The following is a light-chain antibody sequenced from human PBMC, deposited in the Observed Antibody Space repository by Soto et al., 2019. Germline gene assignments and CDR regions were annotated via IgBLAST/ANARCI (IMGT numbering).Light chain of an antibody. J-gene: IGLJ1*01. CDR2: DVS. CDR3: SSYTSSSIPYV. V-gene: IGLV2-14*01. CDR1: SSDVGGYNC. Sequence: QSVLTQPASVSGSPGQSITISCTGTSSDVGGYNCVSWYQQHPGKAPKLMIYDVSNRPSGVSNRFSGSKSGNTASLTISGLQAEDEADYYCSSYTSSSIPYVFGTGTKVTV.